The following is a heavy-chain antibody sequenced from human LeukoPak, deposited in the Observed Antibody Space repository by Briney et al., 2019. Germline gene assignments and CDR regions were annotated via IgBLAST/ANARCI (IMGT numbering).Heavy chain of an antibody. V-gene: IGHV4-61*02. CDR3: ARGAAAGLDAFDI. CDR1: GGSISSGSYY. J-gene: IGHJ3*02. Sequence: SETLSLTCTVSGGSISSGSYYWRWIRQPAGKGLEWIGRIYTSGSTYYNPSLKSRVTISVDTSRNQFSLKLSSVTAADTAVYYCARGAAAGLDAFDIWGQGTMVTVSS. CDR2: IYTSGST. D-gene: IGHD6-13*01.